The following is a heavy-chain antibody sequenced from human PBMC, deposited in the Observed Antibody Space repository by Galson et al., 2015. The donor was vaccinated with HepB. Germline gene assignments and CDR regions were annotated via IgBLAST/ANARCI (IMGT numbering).Heavy chain of an antibody. Sequence: SLRLSCAASGSTFNSYGMHWVRQAPGKGLEWVTHVNGDGSSTNYADFVKGRFTISTDNSKNTLYLQMHSLRAEDTAVYYCASSGSSVNYPFDYWGQGTVVTVSS. D-gene: IGHD3-10*01. CDR1: GSTFNSYG. V-gene: IGHV3-74*01. J-gene: IGHJ4*02. CDR3: ASSGSSVNYPFDY. CDR2: VNGDGSST.